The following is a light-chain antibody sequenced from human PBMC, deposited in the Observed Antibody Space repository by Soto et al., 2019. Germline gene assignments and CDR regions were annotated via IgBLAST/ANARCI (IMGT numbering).Light chain of an antibody. CDR3: SSYTSTSTLV. V-gene: IGLV2-14*01. Sequence: QYVLTQPASVSGSPGQSSTISCTGTSSDVGAYDYVSWYQQHPRKAPKLMIYDVSDRPSEVSNRFSGSKSGNTASLTISGLQAEDEADYYCSSYTSTSTLVFGGGTKLTVL. CDR1: SSDVGAYDY. J-gene: IGLJ2*01. CDR2: DVS.